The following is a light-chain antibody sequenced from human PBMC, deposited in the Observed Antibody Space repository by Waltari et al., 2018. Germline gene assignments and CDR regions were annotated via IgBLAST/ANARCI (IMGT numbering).Light chain of an antibody. Sequence: QSALTQPRSVSGSPGQSVTISCTGTSSDVGDSYYVSWYHPNPGKAPKLMIYDVNKRPSGVPYRFSGSKSGNTASLTISGLQPEDEADYYCSSYAGSSTLVFGGGTKLTVL. V-gene: IGLV2-11*01. CDR1: SSDVGDSYY. J-gene: IGLJ3*02. CDR2: DVN. CDR3: SSYAGSSTLV.